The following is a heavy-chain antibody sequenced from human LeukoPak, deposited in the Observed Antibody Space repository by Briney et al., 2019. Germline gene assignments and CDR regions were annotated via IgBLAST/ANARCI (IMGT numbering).Heavy chain of an antibody. CDR2: IYYSGST. D-gene: IGHD6-13*01. V-gene: IGHV4-31*03. Sequence: PSETLSLTCTVSGGSISRGGYYWSWIRQHPGKGLEWIGYIYYSGSTYYNPSLKSRVTISVDTSKNQFSLKLSSVTAADTAVYYCARGRYISSWYFDYWGQGTLVTVSS. CDR3: ARGRYISSWYFDY. J-gene: IGHJ4*02. CDR1: GGSISRGGYY.